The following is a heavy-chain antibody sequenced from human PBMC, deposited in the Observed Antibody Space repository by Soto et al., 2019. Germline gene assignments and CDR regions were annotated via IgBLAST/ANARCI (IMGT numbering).Heavy chain of an antibody. CDR1: GGSVNNRTYY. V-gene: IGHV4-61*01. CDR3: ARTTAVPNTLRSRYYFDY. D-gene: IGHD4-17*01. CDR2: VYYSGTT. J-gene: IGHJ4*02. Sequence: QVQLQESGPGLLKPSETLSLTCSVSGGSVNNRTYYWSWIRQPPGKRLEWIGYVYYSGTTNYNPSLKGRVSISVDTSKNQFSLSLSSVTAADTALYYCARTTAVPNTLRSRYYFDYWGQGTLVTVSS.